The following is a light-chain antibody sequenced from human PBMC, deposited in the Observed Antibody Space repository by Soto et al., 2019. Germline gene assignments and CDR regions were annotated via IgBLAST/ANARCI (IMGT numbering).Light chain of an antibody. CDR2: AAF. CDR1: QDIGTY. CDR3: QQLNTYPWT. V-gene: IGKV1-9*01. J-gene: IGKJ1*01. Sequence: DIQLTQSPSFLSASVGDTVTISCRASQDIGTYLAWYQQKPGKAPKLLISAAFNLQSGVPSRFSGRGAGTEFTLTLSSLQPEDFATYHCQQLNTYPWTFGQGTKVDIK.